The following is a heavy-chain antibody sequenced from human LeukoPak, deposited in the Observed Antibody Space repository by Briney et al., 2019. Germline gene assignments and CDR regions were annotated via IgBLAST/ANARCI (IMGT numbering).Heavy chain of an antibody. J-gene: IGHJ4*02. Sequence: ASVKVSCKASGYTFTSYDINWVRQAPGQGLEWMGGIIPIFGTANYAQKFQGRVTITADESTSTAYMGLSSLRSEDTAVYYCATVGPYYYDSSGYLFDYWGQGTLVTVSS. V-gene: IGHV1-69*13. D-gene: IGHD3-22*01. CDR3: ATVGPYYYDSSGYLFDY. CDR2: IIPIFGTA. CDR1: GYTFTSYD.